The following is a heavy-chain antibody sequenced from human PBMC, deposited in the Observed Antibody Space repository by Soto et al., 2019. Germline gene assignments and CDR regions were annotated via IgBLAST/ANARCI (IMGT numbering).Heavy chain of an antibody. CDR3: AVRGSYNDNWSDP. Sequence: ASVKVSCKASGGTFSSYTISWVRQAPGQGLEWMGRIIPILGIANYAQKFQGRVTITADKSTSTAYMELSSLRSEDTAVYYCAVRGSYNDNWSDPWGQGTLVTVSS. J-gene: IGHJ5*02. CDR1: GGTFSSYT. V-gene: IGHV1-69*02. D-gene: IGHD3-16*01. CDR2: IIPILGIA.